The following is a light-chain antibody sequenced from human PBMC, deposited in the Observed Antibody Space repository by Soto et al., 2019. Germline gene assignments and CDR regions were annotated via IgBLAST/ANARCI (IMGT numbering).Light chain of an antibody. Sequence: QAVVTQESSLTVSPGGTVTLTCGSSTGAVTSSHYPYWFQQKPGQAPRTLIYDTSNKHSWTPARFSGSLLGGKAALTLSGAQPEDEADYYCLLVYGGPLVFGGGTKLTVL. CDR2: DTS. V-gene: IGLV7-46*01. CDR3: LLVYGGPLV. J-gene: IGLJ2*01. CDR1: TGAVTSSHY.